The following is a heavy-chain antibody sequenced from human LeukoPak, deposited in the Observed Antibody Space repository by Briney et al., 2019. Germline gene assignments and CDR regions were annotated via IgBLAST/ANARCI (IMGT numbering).Heavy chain of an antibody. D-gene: IGHD2-8*01. V-gene: IGHV4-59*08. J-gene: IGHJ6*02. CDR1: GASISSYF. CDR3: ARQMYLGGMDV. CDR2: IYDSGST. Sequence: TSETLSLTCTVSGASISSYFWGWIRQPPGKGLEWIGYIYDSGSTNYNPSLKSRVTISVDTSKNHFSLKLSSVTAADTAVYYCARQMYLGGMDVWGQGTTVTVSS.